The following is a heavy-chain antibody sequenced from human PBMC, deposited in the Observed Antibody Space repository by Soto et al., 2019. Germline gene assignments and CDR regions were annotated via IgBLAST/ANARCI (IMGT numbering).Heavy chain of an antibody. V-gene: IGHV3-43*01. Sequence: EVQLVESGGVVVQPGGSLRLSCAASGFIFDAYSMYWVLQAPGKGLDWVSFLSWDGSHTYYADSVKGRFIISRDNSRNSLYLQMTSLTTADTALYYCAKARRSIFGGMDVWGQRTTVTVSS. D-gene: IGHD3-3*01. CDR2: LSWDGSHT. CDR1: GFIFDAYS. CDR3: AKARRSIFGGMDV. J-gene: IGHJ6*02.